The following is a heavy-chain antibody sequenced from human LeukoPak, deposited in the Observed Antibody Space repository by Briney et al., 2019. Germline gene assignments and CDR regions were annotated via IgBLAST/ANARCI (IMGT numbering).Heavy chain of an antibody. D-gene: IGHD2-8*01. CDR1: GFTLSSYW. J-gene: IGHJ3*02. V-gene: IGHV3-74*01. Sequence: GGSLRLSCAASGFTLSSYWMHWVRHAPGKGLVWVSGINSDGGSTRYADSVKGRFIITRDNAKNMLCLQMNSLRAEDTAVYYCASMNGHAFDIWGQGTRVTVSS. CDR2: INSDGGST. CDR3: ASMNGHAFDI.